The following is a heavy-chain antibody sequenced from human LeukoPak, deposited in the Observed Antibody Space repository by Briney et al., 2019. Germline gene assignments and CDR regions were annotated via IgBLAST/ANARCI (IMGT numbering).Heavy chain of an antibody. CDR3: VRQCSRRGAVTTSSFDP. CDR2: IYYSGST. J-gene: IGHJ5*02. D-gene: IGHD4-17*01. CDR1: GGSISSSSYY. Sequence: SETLSLTCTVSGGSISSSSYYWGWIRQPPGKGLEWIGSIYYSGSTYYNPSLKSRVTISVDTSKNQFSLKLSSVTAADTAVYYCVRQCSRRGAVTTSSFDPWGQGTLVTVSS. V-gene: IGHV4-39*01.